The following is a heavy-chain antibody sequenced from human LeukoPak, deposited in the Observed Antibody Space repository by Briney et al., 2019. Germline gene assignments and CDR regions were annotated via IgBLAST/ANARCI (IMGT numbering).Heavy chain of an antibody. CDR2: IYSGGST. V-gene: IGHV3-66*01. CDR3: AKNRIPTAITPDS. D-gene: IGHD2-2*02. J-gene: IGHJ5*01. CDR1: GFTVSSNY. Sequence: PGGSLRLSCAASGFTVSSNYMSWVRQAPGKGLEWVSVIYSGGSTYYADSVKGRFTISRDNSKNTLYLQMNSLRAEDTAVYYCAKNRIPTAITPDSWGQGTLVTVSS.